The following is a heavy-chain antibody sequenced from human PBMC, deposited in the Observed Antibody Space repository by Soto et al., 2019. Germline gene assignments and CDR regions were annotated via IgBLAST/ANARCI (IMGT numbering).Heavy chain of an antibody. CDR1: GFTFSSYS. CDR2: ISSSSSTI. CDR3: ARDLFEQWLVPFDY. Sequence: EVQLVESGGGLVQPGGSLRLSCAASGFTFSSYSMNWVRQAPGRGLEWVSYISSSSSTIYYADSVKGRFTISRDNAKNSLYLQMNSLRDEDTAVYYCARDLFEQWLVPFDYWGQGTLVTVSS. J-gene: IGHJ4*02. V-gene: IGHV3-48*02. D-gene: IGHD6-19*01.